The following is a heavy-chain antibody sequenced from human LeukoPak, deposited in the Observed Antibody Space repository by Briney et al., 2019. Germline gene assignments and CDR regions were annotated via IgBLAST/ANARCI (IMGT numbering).Heavy chain of an antibody. V-gene: IGHV3-33*06. J-gene: IGHJ6*03. Sequence: TGGSLRLSCAASGFMFSRSDIHWVRQAPGKGLEWVAVIWHDRSDTYGSNKYYADSVKGRFTISRDNSKNTVYLQMNSLRVEDTAVYYCAKGARYYYYYMDVWGKGTTVTVSS. CDR1: GFMFSRSD. CDR3: AKGARYYYYYMDV. CDR2: IWHDRSDTYGSNK.